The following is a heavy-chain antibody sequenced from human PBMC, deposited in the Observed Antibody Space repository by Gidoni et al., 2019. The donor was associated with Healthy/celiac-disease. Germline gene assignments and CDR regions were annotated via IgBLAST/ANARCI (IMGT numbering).Heavy chain of an antibody. J-gene: IGHJ6*02. Sequence: VQLVQSGAEVKTPGDSSKVFCKAYGSTFSSYDISSARQAPGQGIEWMGGIIPIFGTAIYAQKCQGRVTITADESTITAYRELSSLRSEDTAVYYCARGGYCSSTSSRVVCCMDVWGQGTTVTVS. CDR2: IIPIFGTA. V-gene: IGHV1-69*12. D-gene: IGHD2-2*01. CDR1: GSTFSSYD. CDR3: ARGGYCSSTSSRVVCCMDV.